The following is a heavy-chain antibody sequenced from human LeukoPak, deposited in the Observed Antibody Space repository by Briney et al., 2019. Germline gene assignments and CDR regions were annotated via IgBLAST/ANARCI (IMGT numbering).Heavy chain of an antibody. CDR2: ISASGGST. Sequence: GGSLRLSCAASGFTLSSYAMSWVRQAPGKGLEWVSAISASGGSTYYADSVKGRFTISRDNSKNTLYLQMNSLRAEDTAVYYCAKYPTTVTTNWFDPWGQGTLVTVSS. D-gene: IGHD4-17*01. CDR3: AKYPTTVTTNWFDP. J-gene: IGHJ5*02. CDR1: GFTLSSYA. V-gene: IGHV3-23*01.